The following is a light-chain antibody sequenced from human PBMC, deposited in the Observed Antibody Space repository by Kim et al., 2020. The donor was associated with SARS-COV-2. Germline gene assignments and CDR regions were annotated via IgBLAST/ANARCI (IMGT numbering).Light chain of an antibody. J-gene: IGKJ2*01. CDR2: GAS. CDR3: QQYVNSPYT. V-gene: IGKV3-20*01. Sequence: LSPGESATRSCRASQSVSSNYLAWYQQKLGQAPRLLIYGASSRATGIPDRFSGSGSGTDFTLTISRLEPEDFAVYYCQQYVNSPYTFGQGTKLEI. CDR1: QSVSSNY.